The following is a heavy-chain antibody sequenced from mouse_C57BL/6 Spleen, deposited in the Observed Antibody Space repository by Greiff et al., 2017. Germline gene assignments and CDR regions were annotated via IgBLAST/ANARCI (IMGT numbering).Heavy chain of an antibody. CDR3: SRRSSGFDY. D-gene: IGHD3-2*02. CDR1: GYTFTSYW. J-gene: IGHJ2*01. V-gene: IGHV1-52*01. Sequence: VQLQQPGAELVRPGSSVKLSCKASGYTFTSYWMHWVKQRPIQGLEWIGNIDPSDSETHYNQKFKDKATLAVDKSSSTAYMQRSSLTSEDAAVYYCSRRSSGFDYWGQGTTLTVSS. CDR2: IDPSDSET.